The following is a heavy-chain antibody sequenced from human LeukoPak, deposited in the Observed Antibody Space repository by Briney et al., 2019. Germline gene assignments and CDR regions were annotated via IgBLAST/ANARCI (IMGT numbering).Heavy chain of an antibody. V-gene: IGHV1-18*04. J-gene: IGHJ3*02. Sequence: ASVTVSCKASGYTFTSYGISWVRQAPGQGLEWMGWISAYNGNTNYAQTLQGRGNMTTDTSTSTAYMELRSLRSDNTAVYYCARDPPYDYYGSGTYEAFDIRGQGTMVTVSS. CDR1: GYTFTSYG. CDR2: ISAYNGNT. CDR3: ARDPPYDYYGSGTYEAFDI. D-gene: IGHD3-10*01.